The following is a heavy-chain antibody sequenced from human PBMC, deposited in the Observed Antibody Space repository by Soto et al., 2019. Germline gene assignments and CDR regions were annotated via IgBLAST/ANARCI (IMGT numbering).Heavy chain of an antibody. CDR1: GLTFSTYT. J-gene: IGHJ6*02. Sequence: EVQLLESGGGLVQPGGSLRLSCAASGLTFSTYTMTWVRQAPGKGLEWVCGISASGAETYYADSVRGRFTISRDNSKNTRYLQMNRLRVDDTAVYYCTNRPRYYNMDVWGQGTTVTVSS. V-gene: IGHV3-23*01. CDR2: ISASGAET. CDR3: TNRPRYYNMDV.